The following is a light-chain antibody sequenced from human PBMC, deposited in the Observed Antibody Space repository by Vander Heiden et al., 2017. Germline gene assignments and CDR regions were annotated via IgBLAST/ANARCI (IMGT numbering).Light chain of an antibody. J-gene: IGKJ3*01. Sequence: DIQMTQSPSSLSASVGDRVTITCPASQSISSYLNWYQQKPGKAPKLLIYAASSLQSGVPSRFSGSGSGTDFTLTISRLQPEDFATYYCQQSYSTLFTFGPGTKVDIK. V-gene: IGKV1-39*01. CDR3: QQSYSTLFT. CDR2: AAS. CDR1: QSISSY.